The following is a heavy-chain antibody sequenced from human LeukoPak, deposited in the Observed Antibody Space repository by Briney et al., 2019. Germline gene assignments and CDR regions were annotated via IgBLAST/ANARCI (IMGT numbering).Heavy chain of an antibody. V-gene: IGHV3-23*01. CDR3: AKGSYYDSSGSFHFDY. CDR1: GFTFSSYA. D-gene: IGHD3-22*01. J-gene: IGHJ4*02. Sequence: PGGSLGLSCAASGFTFSSYAMSWVRQAPGKGLEWVSGISGSGDNTYYADSVKGRFTISRDNSKNTLYVQVNSLGTEDTAAYYCAKGSYYDSSGSFHFDYWGQGTLVTVSS. CDR2: ISGSGDNT.